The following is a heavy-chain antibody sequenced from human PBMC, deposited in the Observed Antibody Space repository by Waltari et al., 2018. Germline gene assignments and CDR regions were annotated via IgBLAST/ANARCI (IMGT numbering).Heavy chain of an antibody. CDR3: ARRSRGSGSYAFGAFDI. D-gene: IGHD1-26*01. J-gene: IGHJ3*02. V-gene: IGHV4-39*01. CDR1: GSISSTTYY. Sequence: QLQLQESGQGLVKPSETLSLTCTVSGSISSTTYYWGWIRQPPGKGLEWIGSMSSSGHTYYNPSRKSRVTISVDTSKNQFSLRLSSVTAADTAVYYCARRSRGSGSYAFGAFDIWGQGTMVIVSS. CDR2: MSSSGHT.